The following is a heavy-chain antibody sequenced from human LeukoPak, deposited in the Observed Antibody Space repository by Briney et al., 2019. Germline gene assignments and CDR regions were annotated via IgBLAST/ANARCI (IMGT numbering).Heavy chain of an antibody. Sequence: ASVKVSCKASGGTFSSYVISWVRQAPGQGLEWLGRIIPIFGTPNYAQKFQGRVTITTDESTSTAYMELSSLRSEDTAVYYCARDQDYDFWSGSDYWGQGTLVTVSS. CDR2: IIPIFGTP. V-gene: IGHV1-69*05. D-gene: IGHD3-3*01. J-gene: IGHJ4*02. CDR3: ARDQDYDFWSGSDY. CDR1: GGTFSSYV.